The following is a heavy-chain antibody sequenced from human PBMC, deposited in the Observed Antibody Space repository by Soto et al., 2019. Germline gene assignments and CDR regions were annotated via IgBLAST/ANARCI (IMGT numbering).Heavy chain of an antibody. CDR1: GYSFTNYW. J-gene: IGHJ4*02. V-gene: IGHV5-51*01. CDR2: VNPGDSDT. D-gene: IGHD3-22*01. Sequence: EVQLVQSGAEVKKPGESLKISCKGSGYSFTNYWIGWVRQMPGEGLEWMAIVNPGDSDTRYSPSFQGQVTISADKSISTAYLQWSSLKASDNAMYYCARRDSSGFPDYWGQGTLVTVSS. CDR3: ARRDSSGFPDY.